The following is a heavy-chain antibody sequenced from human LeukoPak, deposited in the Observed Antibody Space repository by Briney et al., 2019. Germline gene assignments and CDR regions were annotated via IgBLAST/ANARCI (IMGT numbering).Heavy chain of an antibody. J-gene: IGHJ3*01. Sequence: YISYSGNTNYNPSLKSRVIMAVDSSKNQFSLKLSSVTAADTAVFYCARWAPVAVLRYAFDVWGQGTMVTVSS. D-gene: IGHD6-19*01. CDR3: ARWAPVAVLRYAFDV. CDR2: ISYSGNT. V-gene: IGHV4-59*01.